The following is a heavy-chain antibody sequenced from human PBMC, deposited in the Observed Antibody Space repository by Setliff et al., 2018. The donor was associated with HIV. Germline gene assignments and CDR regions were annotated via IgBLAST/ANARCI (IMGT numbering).Heavy chain of an antibody. V-gene: IGHV4-59*01. CDR1: GDSIGTYY. CDR3: ARARLLGGFLS. J-gene: IGHJ5*02. CDR2: FYYGGST. Sequence: KSSETLSLTCSVSGDSIGTYYWNWIRQTPGKRLERIGFFYYGGSTDYNPAPKNRVAISVDTSRNRVSLKMTSVTAADTAVYYCARARLLGGFLSWGRGALVTVSS. D-gene: IGHD7-27*01.